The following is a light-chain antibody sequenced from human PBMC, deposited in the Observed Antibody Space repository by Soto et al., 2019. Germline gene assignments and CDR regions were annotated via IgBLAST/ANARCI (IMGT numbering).Light chain of an antibody. V-gene: IGKV1-5*01. Sequence: STLSASVGDTVTITCRASQSIRSWLAWSPXKPGTXPQRLIHDDSXXESGVPSXXSGSGSGTQFTLPLSSLKPDDFATYYCQQYDSFSKTYGRGTKVDIK. CDR3: QQYDSFSKT. CDR1: QSIRSW. J-gene: IGKJ1*01. CDR2: DDS.